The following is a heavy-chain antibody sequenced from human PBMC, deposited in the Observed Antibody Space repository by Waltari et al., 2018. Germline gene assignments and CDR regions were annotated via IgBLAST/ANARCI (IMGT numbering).Heavy chain of an antibody. V-gene: IGHV1-46*01. CDR1: GYTFTSYY. J-gene: IGHJ6*02. Sequence: QVQLVQSGAEVKKPGASVKVSCKASGYTFTSYYMHWVRQAPGQGLEWMGIINPSGGSTSYAQKCQGRVTMTRDTSTSTVYMELSSLRSEDTAVYYCARTLYCSSTSCSDLYYYYGMDVWGQGTTVTVSS. D-gene: IGHD2-2*01. CDR3: ARTLYCSSTSCSDLYYYYGMDV. CDR2: INPSGGST.